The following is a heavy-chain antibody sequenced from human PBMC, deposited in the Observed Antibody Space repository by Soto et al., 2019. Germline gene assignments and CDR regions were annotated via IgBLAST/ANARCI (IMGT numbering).Heavy chain of an antibody. D-gene: IGHD6-6*01. Sequence: QVQLVESGGGVVQPGRSLRLSCAASGFTFSSYAMHWVRQAPGKGLEWVAVISYDGSNKYYADSVKGRFTISRDNSKNTLDLQMNSARAEETGVYYRAREIAARSNLDYRGQGSLVTVCS. V-gene: IGHV3-30-3*01. CDR1: GFTFSSYA. J-gene: IGHJ4*02. CDR3: AREIAARSNLDY. CDR2: ISYDGSNK.